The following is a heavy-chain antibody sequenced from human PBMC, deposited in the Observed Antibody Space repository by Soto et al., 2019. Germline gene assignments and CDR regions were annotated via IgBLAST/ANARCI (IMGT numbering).Heavy chain of an antibody. CDR3: ARQAWGPTVAFYN. J-gene: IGHJ4*02. CDR2: IYYSGST. D-gene: IGHD4-17*01. CDR1: GGSISSYY. Sequence: SETLSLTCTVSGGSISSYYWSWIRQPPGKGLEWIGYIYYSGSTSYNPSLKSRVTISVDTSKNQFSLKLSSVTAADTAVYYCARQAWGPTVAFYNWGQGTLLTVSS. V-gene: IGHV4-59*08.